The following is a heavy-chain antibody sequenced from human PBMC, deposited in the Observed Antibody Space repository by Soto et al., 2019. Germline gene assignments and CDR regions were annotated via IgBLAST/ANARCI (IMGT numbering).Heavy chain of an antibody. CDR1: GGTFSSYA. D-gene: IGHD6-13*01. J-gene: IGHJ6*02. CDR3: ATPPPIAAAGTSLLWYYGMDV. Sequence: ASVKVSCKASGGTFSSYAISWVRQAPGQGLEWMGGIIPIFGTANYAQKFQGRVTITADESTSTAYMELSSLRSEDTAVYYCATPPPIAAAGTSLLWYYGMDVWG. V-gene: IGHV1-69*13. CDR2: IIPIFGTA.